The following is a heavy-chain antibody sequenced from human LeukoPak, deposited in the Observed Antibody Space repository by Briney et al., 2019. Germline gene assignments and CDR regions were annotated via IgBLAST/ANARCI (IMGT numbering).Heavy chain of an antibody. Sequence: GGSLRLSCAASGFTFSSYEMNWVREAPGKGLEWVSYISSSGSTIYYADSVKGRFTISRDNAKNSLYLQMISLRAEDTAFYYCASSRTERGYSFGYGYWGQGTLVTVSS. J-gene: IGHJ4*02. CDR2: ISSSGSTI. V-gene: IGHV3-48*03. CDR3: ASSRTERGYSFGYGY. D-gene: IGHD5-18*01. CDR1: GFTFSSYE.